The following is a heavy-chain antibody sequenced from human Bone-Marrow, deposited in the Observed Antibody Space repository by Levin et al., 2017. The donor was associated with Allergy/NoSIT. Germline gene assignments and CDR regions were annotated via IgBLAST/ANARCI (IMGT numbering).Heavy chain of an antibody. Sequence: AASVKVSCAASGFTFSSYAMSWVRQAPGKGLEWVSAISGSGGDTYYADSVKGRFTISRDNSKNTLYLQMNSLRAEDTAVYFCAKDRSLERRGIFDYWGQGTLVTVSS. CDR2: ISGSGGDT. V-gene: IGHV3-23*01. J-gene: IGHJ4*02. CDR3: AKDRSLERRGIFDY. CDR1: GFTFSSYA. D-gene: IGHD1-1*01.